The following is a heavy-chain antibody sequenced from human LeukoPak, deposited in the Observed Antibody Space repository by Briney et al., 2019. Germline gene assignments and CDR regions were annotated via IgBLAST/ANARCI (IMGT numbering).Heavy chain of an antibody. V-gene: IGHV1-18*04. CDR1: GYTFTGYY. CDR3: ARSHSSGLDY. D-gene: IGHD6-19*01. Sequence: ASVKVSCKASGYTFTGYYMHWVRQAPGQGLEWMGWISAYNGNTNYAQKLQGRVTMTTDTSTSAAYMELRSLRSDDTAVYYCARSHSSGLDYWGQGTLVTVSS. CDR2: ISAYNGNT. J-gene: IGHJ4*02.